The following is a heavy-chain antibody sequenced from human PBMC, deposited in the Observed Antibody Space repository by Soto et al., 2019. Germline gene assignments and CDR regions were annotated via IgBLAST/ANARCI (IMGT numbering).Heavy chain of an antibody. CDR3: GSPYSNYALIDYYYYGMDV. CDR2: INAGNGNT. J-gene: IGHJ6*02. CDR1: GYTFTSYA. Sequence: ASVKVSCKASGYTFTSYAMHWVRQAPGQRLEWMGWINAGNGNTKYSQKFQGRVTTTRDTSASTAYMELSSLRSEDTAVYYCGSPYSNYALIDYYYYGMDVWGQGTMVTVSS. V-gene: IGHV1-3*01. D-gene: IGHD4-4*01.